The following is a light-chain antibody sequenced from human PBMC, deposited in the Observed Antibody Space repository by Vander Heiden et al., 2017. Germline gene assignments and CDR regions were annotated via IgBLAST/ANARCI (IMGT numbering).Light chain of an antibody. CDR1: QNVRSNH. J-gene: IGKJ2*01. Sequence: EIVLTQSPGTLSLSPGERATLSCRASQNVRSNHLAWYQQKPGQAPRFLIYVSTSRATEGPGRFICGGSWTGFTLPITRLGPGGFSVVYWQPFEKSVYTFGQGTKLENK. CDR3: QPFEKSVYT. CDR2: VST. V-gene: IGKV3-20*01.